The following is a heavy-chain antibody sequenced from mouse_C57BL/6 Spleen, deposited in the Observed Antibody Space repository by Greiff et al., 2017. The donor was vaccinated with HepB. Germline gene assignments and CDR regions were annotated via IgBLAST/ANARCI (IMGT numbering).Heavy chain of an antibody. CDR2: INYDGSST. Sequence: EVKLVESEGGLVQPGSSMKLSCTASGFTFRDYYMAWVRQVPEKGLEWVANINYDGSSTYYLDSLKSRFIISRDNAKNILYLQMSSLKSEDTATYYCARGDYYGSSLYAMDYWGQGTSVTVSS. V-gene: IGHV5-16*01. J-gene: IGHJ4*01. CDR1: GFTFRDYY. CDR3: ARGDYYGSSLYAMDY. D-gene: IGHD1-1*01.